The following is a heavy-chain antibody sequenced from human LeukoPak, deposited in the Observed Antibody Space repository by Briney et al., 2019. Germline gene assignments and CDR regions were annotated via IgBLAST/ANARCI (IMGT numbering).Heavy chain of an antibody. CDR1: GFTFSSYA. D-gene: IGHD5-24*01. Sequence: GGSLRLSCAASGFTFSSYAMHWVRQAPGKGLEWVAVISYDGSDKYYADSVRGRFTISRDISMNTLYLQMNSLRAEDTAIYYCARRENDYWGQGTLVTVSS. CDR2: ISYDGSDK. CDR3: ARRENDY. V-gene: IGHV3-30*04. J-gene: IGHJ4*02.